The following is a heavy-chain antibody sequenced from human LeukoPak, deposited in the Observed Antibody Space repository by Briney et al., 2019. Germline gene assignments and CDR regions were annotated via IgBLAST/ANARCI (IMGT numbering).Heavy chain of an antibody. CDR1: GGTFSSYT. J-gene: IGHJ6*02. CDR3: ARGPLGLRYFDWLTYGMDV. D-gene: IGHD3-9*01. CDR2: IIPIFGTA. Sequence: GASVKVSCKTSGGTFSSYTISWVRQAPGQGLEWMGGIIPIFGTANYAQKFQGRVTITADESTSTAYMELSSLRSEDTAVYYCARGPLGLRYFDWLTYGMDVWGQGTTVTVSS. V-gene: IGHV1-69*01.